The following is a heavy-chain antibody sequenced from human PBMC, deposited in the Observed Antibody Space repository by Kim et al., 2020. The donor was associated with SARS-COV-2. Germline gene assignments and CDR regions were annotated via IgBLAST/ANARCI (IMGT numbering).Heavy chain of an antibody. CDR2: ISGSGGST. CDR1: GFTFSSYA. CDR3: AKDAWTDDEEYYYYGMDV. D-gene: IGHD1-1*01. Sequence: GGSLRLSCAASGFTFSSYAMSWVRQAPGKGLEWVSAISGSGGSTYYADSVKGRFTISRDNSKNTLYLQMNSLRAEDTAVYYCAKDAWTDDEEYYYYGMDVWGQGTTVTVSS. V-gene: IGHV3-23*01. J-gene: IGHJ6*01.